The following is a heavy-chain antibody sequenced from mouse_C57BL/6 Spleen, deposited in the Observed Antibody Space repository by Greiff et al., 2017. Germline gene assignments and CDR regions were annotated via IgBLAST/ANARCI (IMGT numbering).Heavy chain of an antibody. D-gene: IGHD1-1*01. CDR1: GYTFTSYW. J-gene: IGHJ2*01. Sequence: QVQLQQPGAELVKPGASVKLSCKASGYTFTSYWMHWVKQRPGQGLEWIGMIHPNRGSTNYNQKFKGKATLTVDKSSSTAYMHLSSLTSEDSAVYYCARPTTVEFDYWGQGTTLTVSA. CDR2: IHPNRGST. V-gene: IGHV1-64*01. CDR3: ARPTTVEFDY.